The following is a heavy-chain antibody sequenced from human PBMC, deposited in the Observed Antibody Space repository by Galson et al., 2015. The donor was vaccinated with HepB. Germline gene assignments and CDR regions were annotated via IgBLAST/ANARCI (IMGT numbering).Heavy chain of an antibody. J-gene: IGHJ4*02. V-gene: IGHV3-15*01. CDR1: GFTFSNAW. CDR3: ARVEIYNSNWVY. Sequence: SLRLSCAASGFTFSNAWMSWVRQAPGKGLEWVGRIKSKKDGETTDYGAPVKGRFTIPRDDSKNTLYLQMNSLRAEDTAVYYCARVEIYNSNWVYWGQGTLVTVSS. D-gene: IGHD4-11*01. CDR2: IKSKKDGETT.